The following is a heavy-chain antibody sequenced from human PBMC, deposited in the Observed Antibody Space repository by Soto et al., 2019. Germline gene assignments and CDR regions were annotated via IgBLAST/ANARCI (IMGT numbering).Heavy chain of an antibody. CDR2: INDRGSI. V-gene: IGHV4-34*01. D-gene: IGHD3-9*01. CDR1: GGSFSGYY. CDR3: AREGHDILTGPPWVWYFDL. J-gene: IGHJ2*01. Sequence: QVQLQQWGAGPLRPLETLSLTCGVSGGSFSGYYWAWIRQSPGEGLEWIGEINDRGSIKYNPSLKSRASISVDTSKTHYSLKLRSLTAADAAVYYCAREGHDILTGPPWVWYFDLWGRGTLVTVSS.